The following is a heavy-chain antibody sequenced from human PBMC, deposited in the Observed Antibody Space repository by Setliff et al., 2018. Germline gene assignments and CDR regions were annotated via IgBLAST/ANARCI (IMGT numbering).Heavy chain of an antibody. Sequence: SETLSLTCTVSGGSISSGGYYWSWIRQHPGKGLEWIGRIHYSGTTYYNASLKSRVTMSVDTSKNQFSLKLSSVTAADTAVYYCARLKYYDSGTYWGSWDYYSSMDVWGKGTTVTVSS. V-gene: IGHV4-39*01. CDR1: GGSISSGGYY. D-gene: IGHD3-22*01. CDR2: IHYSGTT. J-gene: IGHJ6*04. CDR3: ARLKYYDSGTYWGSWDYYSSMDV.